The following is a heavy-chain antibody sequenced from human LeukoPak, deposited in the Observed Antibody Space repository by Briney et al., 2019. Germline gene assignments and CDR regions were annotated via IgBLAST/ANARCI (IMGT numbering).Heavy chain of an antibody. V-gene: IGHV3-7*01. CDR1: GFSFSSYW. Sequence: PGGSLRLSCVASGFSFSSYWMSWVRQTPGKGLEWVANIKQEGSARYYVDSVTGRFTISRDSSKNTLYLQMNSLRAEDTAVYYCAKGPPPFGELYYFDYWGQGTLVTVSS. J-gene: IGHJ4*02. D-gene: IGHD3-10*01. CDR2: IKQEGSAR. CDR3: AKGPPPFGELYYFDY.